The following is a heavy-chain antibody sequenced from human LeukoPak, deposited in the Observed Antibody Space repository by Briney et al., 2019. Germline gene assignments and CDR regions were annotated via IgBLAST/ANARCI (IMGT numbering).Heavy chain of an antibody. D-gene: IGHD3-10*01. Sequence: GESLKISCEASGYIFTSYWIAWVRQMPGKGLEWMGVIYPGDSDTRYSPSFQGQVTISADKSITTTYLRWSSLKASDTAMYYCARWGAYGSGSSTPPGLDYWGQGTLVTVSS. V-gene: IGHV5-51*01. CDR2: IYPGDSDT. CDR3: ARWGAYGSGSSTPPGLDY. CDR1: GYIFTSYW. J-gene: IGHJ4*02.